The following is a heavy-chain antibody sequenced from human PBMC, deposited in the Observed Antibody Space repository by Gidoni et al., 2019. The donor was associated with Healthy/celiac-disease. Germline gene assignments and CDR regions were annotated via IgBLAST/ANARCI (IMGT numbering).Heavy chain of an antibody. CDR3: ARAMSPSGPRYEYYYGSGGDY. Sequence: QVQLQQWGAGLLKPSETLSLTCAVYGGSFSGYYWSWLRQPPGKGLEWIGELIHSGSTNYNPSLKSRVTISVDTSKNQFSLKLSSVTAADTAVYYCARAMSPSGPRYEYYYGSGGDYWGQGTLVTVSS. CDR2: LIHSGST. V-gene: IGHV4-34*12. CDR1: GGSFSGYY. D-gene: IGHD3-10*01. J-gene: IGHJ4*02.